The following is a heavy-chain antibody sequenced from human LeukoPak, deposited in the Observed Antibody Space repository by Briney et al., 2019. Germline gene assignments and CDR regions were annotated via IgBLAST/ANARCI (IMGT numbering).Heavy chain of an antibody. V-gene: IGHV4-61*02. CDR2: IYTSGST. D-gene: IGHD3-3*01. CDR1: GGSISSGSYY. CDR3: ARAYLGIFGVVTHWYFDL. J-gene: IGHJ2*01. Sequence: SQTLSLTCTVSGGSISSGSYYWSWMRQPAGKGLEWIGRIYTSGSTNYNPSLKSRVTISVDTSKNQFSLKLSSVTAADTAVYYCARAYLGIFGVVTHWYFDLWGRGTLVTVSS.